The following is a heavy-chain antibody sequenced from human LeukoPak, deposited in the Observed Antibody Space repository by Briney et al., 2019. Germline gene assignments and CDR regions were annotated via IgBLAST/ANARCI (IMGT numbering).Heavy chain of an antibody. D-gene: IGHD3-10*01. CDR3: ARHYGSGVDYGMDV. CDR2: IYTSGST. Sequence: SQTLSLTCTVSGGSISSGSYYWSWIRQPAGKGLEWIGRIYTSGSTNYNPSLKSRVTISVDTSKNQFSLKLSSVTAADTAVYYCARHYGSGVDYGMDVWGQGTTVTVSS. V-gene: IGHV4-61*02. CDR1: GGSISSGSYY. J-gene: IGHJ6*02.